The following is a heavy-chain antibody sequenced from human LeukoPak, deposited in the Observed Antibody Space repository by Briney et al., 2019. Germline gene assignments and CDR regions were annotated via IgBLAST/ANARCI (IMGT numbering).Heavy chain of an antibody. CDR3: ARGVTAGDFDY. Sequence: SETLSLTCTVSGYFISSGYYWGWIRQPPGKGLEWVASLYHSGSTYYNPSLKSRVTISVDTSKNQFSLRLTSVTAADTAMFYCARGVTAGDFDYWGQGTLVTVSS. V-gene: IGHV4-38-2*02. D-gene: IGHD4-23*01. J-gene: IGHJ4*02. CDR1: GYFISSGYY. CDR2: LYHSGST.